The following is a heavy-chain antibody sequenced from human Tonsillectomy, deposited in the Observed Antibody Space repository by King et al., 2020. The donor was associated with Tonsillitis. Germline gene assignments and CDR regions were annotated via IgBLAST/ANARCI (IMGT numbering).Heavy chain of an antibody. CDR1: GGSFSDYY. Sequence: VQLQQWGARLLKPSETLSLTCAVYGGSFSDYYWSWIRQPPGKGLEWIGEINHSGSTNYNPSLKGRVTISVDTSKNQFSLKLSSVTAADTAGYYCARGSRGFSYGFSYYYYCMDVWGEGTTVTVSS. V-gene: IGHV4-34*01. CDR3: ARGSRGFSYGFSYYYYCMDV. CDR2: INHSGST. J-gene: IGHJ6*03. D-gene: IGHD5-18*01.